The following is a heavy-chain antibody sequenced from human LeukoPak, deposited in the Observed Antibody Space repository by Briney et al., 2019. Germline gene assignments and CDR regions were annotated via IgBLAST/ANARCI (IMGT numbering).Heavy chain of an antibody. CDR1: GGTFSSYA. CDR2: IIPIFGTA. V-gene: IGHV1-69*13. CDR3: ASSPSCTSCYNHTDY. Sequence: ASAKVSCKASGGTFSSYAISWVRQAPGQGLEWMGGIIPIFGTANYAQKFQGRVTITADESTSTAYMELSSLRSEDTAVYYCASSPSCTSCYNHTDYWGQGTLVTVSS. D-gene: IGHD2-2*02. J-gene: IGHJ4*02.